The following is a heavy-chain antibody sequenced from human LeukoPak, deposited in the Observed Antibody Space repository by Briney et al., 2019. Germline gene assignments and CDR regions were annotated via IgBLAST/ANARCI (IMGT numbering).Heavy chain of an antibody. J-gene: IGHJ5*02. CDR2: ISYDGSNK. CDR1: GFTFSSYA. V-gene: IGHV3-30-3*01. Sequence: GGSLRLSCAASGFTFSSYAMHWVRQAPGKRLEWVAVISYDGSNKYYADSVKGRFTISRDNSKNTLYLQMNSLRAEDTAVYYCARDLSQRGFDPWGQGTLVTVSS. CDR3: ARDLSQRGFDP.